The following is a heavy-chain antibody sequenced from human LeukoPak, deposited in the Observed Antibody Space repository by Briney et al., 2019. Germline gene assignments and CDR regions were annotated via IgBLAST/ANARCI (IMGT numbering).Heavy chain of an antibody. J-gene: IGHJ4*02. CDR2: INPNSGGT. V-gene: IGHV1-2*02. CDR1: GYTFTGYY. D-gene: IGHD6-19*01. CDR3: ARDRVGVGGNGWEN. Sequence: GASVKVSCKASGYTFTGYYMHWVRQAPGQGLEWMGWINPNSGGTNYAQKFQGRVTMTRDTSISTAYMELSRLRSDDTAVYYCARDRVGVGGNGWENWGQGTLVTVSS.